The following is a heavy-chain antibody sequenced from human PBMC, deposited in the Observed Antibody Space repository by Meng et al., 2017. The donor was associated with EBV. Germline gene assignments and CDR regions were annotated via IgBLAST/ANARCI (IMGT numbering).Heavy chain of an antibody. Sequence: QVQLQESGPGLVKPSETLSLTCTVSGGSVNNESYYWGWIRQPPGKGLEYIGYIYYTGSTNYNSSLKSRVTISLDKSKNQFSLKLTSLTAADTAIYYCARGDYTNYPRWFDTWGQGTLVTFAS. CDR3: ARGDYTNYPRWFDT. V-gene: IGHV4-61*01. CDR1: GGSVNNESYY. D-gene: IGHD4-11*01. J-gene: IGHJ5*02. CDR2: IYYTGST.